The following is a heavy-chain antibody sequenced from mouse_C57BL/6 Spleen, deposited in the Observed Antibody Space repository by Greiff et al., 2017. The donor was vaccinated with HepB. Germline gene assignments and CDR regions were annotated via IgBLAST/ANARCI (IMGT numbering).Heavy chain of an antibody. CDR1: GYTFTSYS. J-gene: IGHJ3*01. D-gene: IGHD1-1*01. V-gene: IGHV1-59*01. Sequence: VQLQQSGAELVRPGTSVKLSCKASGYTFTSYSMHWVKQRPGQGLEWIGVIDPSDSYTNYNQKFKGKATLTVDTSSSTAYMQLSSLTSEDSAVYYCARSYYGSRGAWFAYWGQGTLVTVSA. CDR3: ARSYYGSRGAWFAY. CDR2: IDPSDSYT.